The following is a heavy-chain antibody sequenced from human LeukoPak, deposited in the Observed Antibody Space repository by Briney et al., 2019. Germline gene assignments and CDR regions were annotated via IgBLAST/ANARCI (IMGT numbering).Heavy chain of an antibody. CDR3: ARLAGTTDGNWFEP. J-gene: IGHJ5*02. Sequence: GESLKISCKGSGYSFIHYYIAWVRQMPRKGLEWMGIIYPGDSETTYSPSFQGQVTISADKSISTAYLQWSSLKASDTATYYCARLAGTTDGNWFEPWGQGTLVTVSS. D-gene: IGHD1-7*01. V-gene: IGHV5-51*03. CDR2: IYPGDSET. CDR1: GYSFIHYY.